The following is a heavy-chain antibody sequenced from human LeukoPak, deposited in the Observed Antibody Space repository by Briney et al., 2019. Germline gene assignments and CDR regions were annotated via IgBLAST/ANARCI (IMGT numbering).Heavy chain of an antibody. V-gene: IGHV4-39*07. J-gene: IGHJ4*02. CDR1: GGSISSSSYY. CDR3: ARGKSGRGGFDY. Sequence: SETLSLTCAVSGGSISSSSYYWGWVRQPPGKGLERIGSIYYSGSTYYNPSLKSRVTISVDTSKNQFSLKLSSVTAADTAVYYCARGKSGRGGFDYWGQGTLVTVSS. CDR2: IYYSGST. D-gene: IGHD1-26*01.